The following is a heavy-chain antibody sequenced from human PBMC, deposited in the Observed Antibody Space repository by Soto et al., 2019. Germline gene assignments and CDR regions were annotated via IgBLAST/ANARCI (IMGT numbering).Heavy chain of an antibody. CDR1: GYIFSRYG. D-gene: IGHD6-13*01. CDR3: AREAAAERNYYGLDV. V-gene: IGHV1-18*04. CDR2: ISGYNGNT. Sequence: QVQLVQSGPEVRKPGASVKVSCKASGYIFSRYGISWVRQAPGQGLEWMAWISGYNGNTKFGERVQGRVNVTTDTSTSTAYMELTSLRSDDTAVYYCAREAAAERNYYGLDVWGQGTTVIFSS. J-gene: IGHJ6*02.